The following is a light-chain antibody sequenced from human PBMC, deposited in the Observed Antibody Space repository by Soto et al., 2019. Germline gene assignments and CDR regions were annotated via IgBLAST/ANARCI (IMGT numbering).Light chain of an antibody. CDR3: QQYNNGPPPVT. Sequence: DIVLTQSPATLSVSPGERATLSCRASQSVSLNLAWYQHKLVQAPRLLIYDASTSVTGILARFSGSGSGTDFTLTISYLKSEDFGVYYCQQYNNGPPPVTFGGGTKVEI. J-gene: IGKJ4*01. CDR2: DAS. V-gene: IGKV3-15*01. CDR1: QSVSLN.